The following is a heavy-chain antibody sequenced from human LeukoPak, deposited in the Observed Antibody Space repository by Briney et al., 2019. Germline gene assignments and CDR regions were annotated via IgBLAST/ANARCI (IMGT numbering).Heavy chain of an antibody. CDR1: GFTFSNYA. CDR3: ARDLGQYYDTSDNWFDP. J-gene: IGHJ5*02. D-gene: IGHD3-22*01. Sequence: GGSLRLSCAASGFTFSNYAINWVRQAPGKGLVWVSRINSDGINTSYADSVKGRFTISRDNAKNTLNLQMNSLRAEDTAVYYCARDLGQYYDTSDNWFDPWGQGTLVTVSS. V-gene: IGHV3-74*01. CDR2: INSDGINT.